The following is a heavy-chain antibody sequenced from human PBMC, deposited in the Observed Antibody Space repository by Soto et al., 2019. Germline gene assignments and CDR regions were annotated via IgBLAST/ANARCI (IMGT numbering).Heavy chain of an antibody. CDR2: IYYSGST. Sequence: QVQLQESGPGLVKPSQTLSLTCTVSGGSISSGDYYWSWIRQHPGKGLEWIGYIYYSGSTYYNPSLKSRVTISVDMSKNQFSLKLSSVTAADTAVYYCASIYDSSGYYYGNNWFDPWGQGTLVTVSS. J-gene: IGHJ5*02. CDR1: GGSISSGDYY. CDR3: ASIYDSSGYYYGNNWFDP. D-gene: IGHD3-22*01. V-gene: IGHV4-31*03.